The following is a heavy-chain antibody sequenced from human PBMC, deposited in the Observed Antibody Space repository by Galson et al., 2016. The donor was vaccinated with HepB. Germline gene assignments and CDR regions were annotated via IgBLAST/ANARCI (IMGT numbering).Heavy chain of an antibody. CDR3: TRDATDHWAY. Sequence: SLRLSCAASGFTFSTYWMTWVRQAPGKGREWVANIKEDGSKTYYVDSVKGRFTISRDNARNSLYLQVNSLRAEDTAVYYCTRDATDHWAYWGQGTLVTVSS. V-gene: IGHV3-7*04. CDR1: GFTFSTYW. J-gene: IGHJ4*02. CDR2: IKEDGSKT. D-gene: IGHD7-27*01.